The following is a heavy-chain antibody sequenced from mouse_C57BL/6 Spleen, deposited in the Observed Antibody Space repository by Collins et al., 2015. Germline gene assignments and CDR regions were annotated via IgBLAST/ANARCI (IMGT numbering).Heavy chain of an antibody. D-gene: IGHD2-1*01. CDR1: GYSFTGYT. V-gene: IGHV1-18*01. CDR2: INPYNGGT. CDR3: ARSNYGNYGLYYAMDY. J-gene: IGHJ4*01. Sequence: EVQLQQSGPELVKPGASMKISCKASGYSFTGYTMNWVKQSHGKNLEWIGLINPYNGGTSYNQKFKGKATLTVDRSSSTAYMEPLSLTSEDSAVYYCARSNYGNYGLYYAMDYWGQGTSVTVSS.